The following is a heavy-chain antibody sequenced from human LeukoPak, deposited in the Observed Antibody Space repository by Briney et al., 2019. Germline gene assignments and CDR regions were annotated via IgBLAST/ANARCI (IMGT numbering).Heavy chain of an antibody. CDR1: GFIFDNYA. CDR2: ILYDGNNK. V-gene: IGHV3-33*01. Sequence: GGSLRLSCAASGFIFDNYAMHWVRQAPGKGLEWVAVILYDGNNKYYTDSVRGRFTISRDNSRNTLYLQMNSLRAEDTAVYYCARALPAAKYYFDYWGQGALVTVSS. D-gene: IGHD2-2*01. CDR3: ARALPAAKYYFDY. J-gene: IGHJ4*02.